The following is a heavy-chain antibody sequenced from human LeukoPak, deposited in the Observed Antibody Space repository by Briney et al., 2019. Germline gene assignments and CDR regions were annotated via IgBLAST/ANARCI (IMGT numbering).Heavy chain of an antibody. D-gene: IGHD6-13*01. CDR3: ARHTGYSSSWYIGLVDY. CDR1: GGSFSGYY. Sequence: SETLSLTCAVYGGSFSGYYWSWIRQPPGKGLEWIGEINHSGSTNYNPSLKSRVTISINTSKNQFSLKLSSVTAADTAVYYCARHTGYSSSWYIGLVDYWGQGTLVTVSS. CDR2: INHSGST. J-gene: IGHJ4*02. V-gene: IGHV4-34*01.